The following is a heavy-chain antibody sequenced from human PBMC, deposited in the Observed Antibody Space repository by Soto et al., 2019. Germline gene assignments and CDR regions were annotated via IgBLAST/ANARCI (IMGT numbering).Heavy chain of an antibody. D-gene: IGHD5-18*01. J-gene: IGHJ4*02. CDR3: AKGLGYSAGPSHY. CDR1: GFPFSSYA. V-gene: IGHV3-23*01. Sequence: GGSLRLSCAASGFPFSSYAMSLVRQSPGKGLEWVSSISGSGGSTYYADSVKGRFTISRDNSKNTLYLQMNSLRAEDTAVYYCAKGLGYSAGPSHYWCQGTLVAVSS. CDR2: ISGSGGST.